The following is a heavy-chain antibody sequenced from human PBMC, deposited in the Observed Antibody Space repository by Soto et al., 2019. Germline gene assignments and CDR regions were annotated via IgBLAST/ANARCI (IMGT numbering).Heavy chain of an antibody. J-gene: IGHJ4*02. CDR2: IYHSGST. V-gene: IGHV4-30-2*01. D-gene: IGHD3-10*01. CDR1: GGSISSGGYS. Sequence: PSETLSLTCAVSGGSISSGGYSWSWIRQPPGKGLEWIGYIYHSGSTYYNPSLKSRVTISVDRSKNQFSLKLSSVTAADTAVYYCARDFYGSGSRGTFDYWGQGTLVTVSS. CDR3: ARDFYGSGSRGTFDY.